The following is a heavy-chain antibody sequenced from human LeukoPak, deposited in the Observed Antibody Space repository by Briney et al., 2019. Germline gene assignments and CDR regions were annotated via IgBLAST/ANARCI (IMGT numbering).Heavy chain of an antibody. CDR3: ARDPSSGHIVGWFDP. CDR1: GSTFTSYY. D-gene: IGHD2-15*01. V-gene: IGHV1-46*03. J-gene: IGHJ5*02. Sequence: GASVKVSCKASGSTFTSYYMHWVRQAPGQGLEWMGIINPSGGSTSYAQKFQGRVTMTRDTSTSTVYMELSSLRSEDTAVYYCARDPSSGHIVGWFDPWGQGTLVTVSS. CDR2: INPSGGST.